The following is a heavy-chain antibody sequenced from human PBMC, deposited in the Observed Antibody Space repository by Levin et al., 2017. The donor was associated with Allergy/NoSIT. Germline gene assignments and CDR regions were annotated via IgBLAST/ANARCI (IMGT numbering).Heavy chain of an antibody. J-gene: IGHJ4*02. V-gene: IGHV3-23*01. CDR3: AKDHRGCSSGACYPAGDY. CDR2: ISGSGGST. CDR1: GFTFSNYA. Sequence: GGSLRLSCAASGFTFSNYAMTWVRQAPGKGLEWVSAISGSGGSTYCADSVKGRFTISRDNSKNTLYLQMNSLRAEDTAVYYCAKDHRGCSSGACYPAGDYWGQGTLVTVSS. D-gene: IGHD2-15*01.